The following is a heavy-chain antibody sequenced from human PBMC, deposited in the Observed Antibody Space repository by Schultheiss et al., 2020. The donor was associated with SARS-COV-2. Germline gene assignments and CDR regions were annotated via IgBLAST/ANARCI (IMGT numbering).Heavy chain of an antibody. V-gene: IGHV4-59*08. J-gene: IGHJ1*01. CDR3: ASLVLYSSSWHAEYFQH. CDR1: GGSISSYY. D-gene: IGHD6-13*01. Sequence: SETLSLTCTVSGGSISSYYWSWIRQPPGKGLERIGYIYYSGSTNYNPSLKSRVTISVDTSKNQFSLKLSSVTAADTAVYYCASLVLYSSSWHAEYFQHWGQGTLVTVSS. CDR2: IYYSGST.